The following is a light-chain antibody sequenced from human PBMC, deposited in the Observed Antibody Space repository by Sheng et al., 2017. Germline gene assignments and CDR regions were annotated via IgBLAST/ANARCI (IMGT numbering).Light chain of an antibody. Sequence: DIQLTQSPSFLSASVGDRVTITCRASQVIGTSLAWYQQKPGKAPKLLIYTTSTLQSGVPSRFSASESGTEFTLTISSLQPEDFATFTCQQLSNYPLTFG. J-gene: IGKJ3*01. V-gene: IGKV1-9*01. CDR3: QQLSNYPLT. CDR2: TTS. CDR1: QVIGTS.